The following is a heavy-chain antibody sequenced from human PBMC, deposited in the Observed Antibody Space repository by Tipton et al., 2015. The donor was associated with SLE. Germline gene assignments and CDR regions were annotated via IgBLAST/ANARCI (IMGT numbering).Heavy chain of an antibody. V-gene: IGHV4-34*01. D-gene: IGHD3-3*01. CDR1: GGSFSGYY. J-gene: IGHJ3*02. CDR3: ARGYYDLWSGYSPAFDI. CDR2: INHSGST. Sequence: LSCAVYGGSFSGYYWSWIRQPPGKGLEWIGEINHSGSTNYNPSLKSRVTISVDTSKNQFSLKLSSVTAADTAVYYCARGYYDLWSGYSPAFDIWGQGTMVTVSS.